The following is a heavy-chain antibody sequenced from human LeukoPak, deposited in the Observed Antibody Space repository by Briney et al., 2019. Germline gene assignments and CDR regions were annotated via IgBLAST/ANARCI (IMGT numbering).Heavy chain of an antibody. CDR1: GFTVSSNY. D-gene: IGHD1-26*01. V-gene: IGHV3-53*01. Sequence: GGSLRLSCAASGFTVSSNYIIWVRQAPGKGLEWVTVIYSGDSTNYADSVKGRFTIFSDNSKNTLYLQMNSLRAEDTAVYYCARGNSGCHYFEYYYGMDVWGQGTTVTVSS. CDR3: ARGNSGCHYFEYYYGMDV. J-gene: IGHJ6*02. CDR2: IYSGDST.